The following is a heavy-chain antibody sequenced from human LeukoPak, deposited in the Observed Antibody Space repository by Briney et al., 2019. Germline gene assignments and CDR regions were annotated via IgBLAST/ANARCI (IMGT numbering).Heavy chain of an antibody. J-gene: IGHJ3*02. Sequence: SGTLSLTCAVSGGSISSSNWWSWVRQPPGKGLEWIGEIYHSGSTNYNPSLKSRVTISVDKSKNQFSLKLSSVTAADTAVYYCARDPSDYGDYAQDDVFDIWAQGTMVIVSS. CDR2: IYHSGST. CDR3: ARDPSDYGDYAQDDVFDI. V-gene: IGHV4-4*02. CDR1: GGSISSSNW. D-gene: IGHD4-17*01.